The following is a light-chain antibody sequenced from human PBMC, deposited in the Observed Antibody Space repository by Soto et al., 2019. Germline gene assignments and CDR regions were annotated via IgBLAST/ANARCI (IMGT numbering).Light chain of an antibody. CDR3: SSYTNIDTLL. Sequence: QSALTQPASVSGSPGQSITISCTGTSSDVGGYDHVSWYQQHPGKAPKLIIYDVTVRPSGISRRFSGSKSDNTASLAVSGLEPEDEADYYCSSYTNIDTLLFGGGTQLTVL. J-gene: IGLJ3*02. CDR2: DVT. V-gene: IGLV2-14*03. CDR1: SSDVGGYDH.